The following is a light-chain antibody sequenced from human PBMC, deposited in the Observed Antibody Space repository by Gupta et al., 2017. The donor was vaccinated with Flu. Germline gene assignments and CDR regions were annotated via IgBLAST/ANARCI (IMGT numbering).Light chain of an antibody. CDR1: SSDVGGYNY. CDR2: EVS. J-gene: IGLJ1*01. CDR3: SSYTSSSTRV. Sequence: ALTQPASVSRSPGQSITISCTGTSSDVGGYNYVSWYQQHPGKAPKLMIYEVSNRPSGVSNRFSGSKSGNTASLTISGLQAEDEADYYCSSYTSSSTRVFGTGTKVTVL. V-gene: IGLV2-14*01.